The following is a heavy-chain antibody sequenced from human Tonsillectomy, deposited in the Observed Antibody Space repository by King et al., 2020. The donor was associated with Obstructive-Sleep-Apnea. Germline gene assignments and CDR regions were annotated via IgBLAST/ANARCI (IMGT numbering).Heavy chain of an antibody. D-gene: IGHD6-19*01. J-gene: IGHJ4*02. Sequence: QLQESGPGLVKPSETLSLTCTVSVGSISGSSYYWGWIRQPPGKWLEWIGNIYYRGSTYYNPSLQRRAAISVDTSKNQFSLKLISVTAADTAVYYCAGDGGSGWSLIWGQGALVTVSS. V-gene: IGHV4-39*07. CDR2: IYYRGST. CDR3: AGDGGSGWSLI. CDR1: VGSISGSSYY.